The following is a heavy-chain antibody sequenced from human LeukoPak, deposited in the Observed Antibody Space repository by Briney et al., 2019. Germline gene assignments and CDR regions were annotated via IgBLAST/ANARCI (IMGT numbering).Heavy chain of an antibody. J-gene: IGHJ4*02. CDR2: ISWNSGSI. D-gene: IGHD1-26*01. CDR3: AKATRGPWELLGRYYFDY. Sequence: GGSLRLSCAASGFTFDDYAMHWVRQAPGKGLEWVTGISWNSGSIGYADSVKGRFTISRDNAKNSLYLQMNSLRAEDTALYYCAKATRGPWELLGRYYFDYWGQGTLVTVSS. CDR1: GFTFDDYA. V-gene: IGHV3-9*01.